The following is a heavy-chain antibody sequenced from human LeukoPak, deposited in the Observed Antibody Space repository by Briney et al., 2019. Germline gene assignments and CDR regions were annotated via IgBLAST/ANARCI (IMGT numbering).Heavy chain of an antibody. Sequence: GGSLRLSCAASGFTFSSYAMSWVRQAPGKGLEWVSAISGSGGSTYYADSVKGRFTISRDNSKNTLYLQMNSLRAEDTAVYYCARVLNYYDSSGYYFSYWGQGTLVTVSS. V-gene: IGHV3-23*01. CDR2: ISGSGGST. CDR3: ARVLNYYDSSGYYFSY. CDR1: GFTFSSYA. J-gene: IGHJ4*02. D-gene: IGHD3-22*01.